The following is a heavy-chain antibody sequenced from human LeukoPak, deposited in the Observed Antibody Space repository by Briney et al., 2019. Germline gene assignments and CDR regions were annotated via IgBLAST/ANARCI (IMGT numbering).Heavy chain of an antibody. CDR2: ISGSGGST. Sequence: GGSLRLSCAASGFTFSSYAMSWVRQAPGKGLEWVSAISGSGGSTYYADSVKGRFTISRDNSKNTLYLQMNSLRAEDTAVYYCAKVGLRFLEWLLSYWYFDLWGRGALVTVSS. CDR1: GFTFSSYA. D-gene: IGHD3-3*01. CDR3: AKVGLRFLEWLLSYWYFDL. J-gene: IGHJ2*01. V-gene: IGHV3-23*01.